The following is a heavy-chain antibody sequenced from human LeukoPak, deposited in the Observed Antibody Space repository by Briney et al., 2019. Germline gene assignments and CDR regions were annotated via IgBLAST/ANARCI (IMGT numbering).Heavy chain of an antibody. Sequence: GSLRLSCAASGFTFSSYAMSWVRQAPGKGLEWVSAISGSGGSTYYADSVKGRFTISRDNSKNTLYLQMNSLRAEDTAVYYCAKDLWFGELSYNFDYWGQGTLVTVSS. V-gene: IGHV3-23*01. J-gene: IGHJ4*02. CDR2: ISGSGGST. CDR3: AKDLWFGELSYNFDY. CDR1: GFTFSSYA. D-gene: IGHD3-10*01.